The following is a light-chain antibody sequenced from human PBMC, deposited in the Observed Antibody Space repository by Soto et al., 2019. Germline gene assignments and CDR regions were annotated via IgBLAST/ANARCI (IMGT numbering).Light chain of an antibody. CDR3: QQYNSYWT. V-gene: IGKV1-5*03. CDR1: QSISSW. Sequence: DIQMTQSPSTPSASVGDRVTITCRDSQSISSWLAWYQQKPGKAPKLLIYKASSLESGVPSRFSGSGSGTEFTLTISSLQPDDFATYYCQQYNSYWTFGQGTKVEIK. J-gene: IGKJ1*01. CDR2: KAS.